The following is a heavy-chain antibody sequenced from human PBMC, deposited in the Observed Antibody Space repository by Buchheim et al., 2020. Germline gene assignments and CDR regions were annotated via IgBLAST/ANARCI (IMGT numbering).Heavy chain of an antibody. J-gene: IGHJ6*02. D-gene: IGHD6-13*01. CDR2: IYWDDDK. Sequence: QITLKESGPTLVKPTQTLTLTCTFSGFSLSTSGVGVGWIRQPPGKALEWLALIYWDDDKRYSPSLKSRLTITKDTSTNQVVLTMTNMDPVDTATYYCAHKVGSWYHGNYYYGMDVWGQGTT. CDR1: GFSLSTSGVG. CDR3: AHKVGSWYHGNYYYGMDV. V-gene: IGHV2-5*02.